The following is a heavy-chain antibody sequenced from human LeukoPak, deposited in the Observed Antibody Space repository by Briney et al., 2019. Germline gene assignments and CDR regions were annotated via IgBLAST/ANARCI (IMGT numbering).Heavy chain of an antibody. CDR3: ARAPDGIAAAGIVPLDY. CDR1: GGSLSGYY. D-gene: IGHD6-13*01. J-gene: IGHJ4*02. Sequence: SETLSLTCAVYGGSLSGYYWSWIRQPPGKGLEWIGEINHSGSTNYNPSLKSRVTISVDTSKNQFSLKLSSVTAADTAVYYCARAPDGIAAAGIVPLDYWGQGTLVTVSS. CDR2: INHSGST. V-gene: IGHV4-34*01.